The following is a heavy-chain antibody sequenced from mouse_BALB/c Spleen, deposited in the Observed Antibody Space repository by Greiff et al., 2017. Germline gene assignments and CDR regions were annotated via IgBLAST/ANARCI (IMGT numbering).Heavy chain of an antibody. V-gene: IGHV1-7*01. Sequence: QVQLQQSGAELAKPGASVKMSCKASGYTFTSYWMHWVKQRPGQGLDWIGYINPSTGYTEYNQKFKDKATLTADKSSSTAYMQLSSLTSEDSAVYYCARGHYDGYGDIDYWGQGTTLTVSS. D-gene: IGHD1-2*01. CDR3: ARGHYDGYGDIDY. CDR2: INPSTGYT. CDR1: GYTFTSYW. J-gene: IGHJ2*01.